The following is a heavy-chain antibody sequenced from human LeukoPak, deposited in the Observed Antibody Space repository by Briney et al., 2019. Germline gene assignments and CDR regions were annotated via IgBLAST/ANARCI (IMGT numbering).Heavy chain of an antibody. J-gene: IGHJ6*03. CDR3: ARESLTAMVTYYYYYMDV. CDR1: GYTFTGYY. CDR2: INPNSGGT. Sequence: ASVKVSCKASGYTFTGYYMHWVRQAPGQGLEWMGRINPNSGGTNYAQKFQDRVTMTRDTSISTAYMELSRLRSDDTAVYYCARESLTAMVTYYYYYMDVWGKGTTVTVSS. D-gene: IGHD5-18*01. V-gene: IGHV1-2*06.